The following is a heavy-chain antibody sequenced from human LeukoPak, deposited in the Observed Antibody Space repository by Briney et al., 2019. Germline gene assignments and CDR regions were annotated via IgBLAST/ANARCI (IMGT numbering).Heavy chain of an antibody. Sequence: PGGSLRLSCAASGFTFSSYGMHWVRQAPGKGLEWVAFIRYDGSNKYYADSVKGRFTISRDNSKNTLYLQMNSLRAEDTAVYYCAKDGEGDSGSYYYFDYWGQGTLVSVSS. J-gene: IGHJ4*02. V-gene: IGHV3-30*02. D-gene: IGHD1-26*01. CDR3: AKDGEGDSGSYYYFDY. CDR2: IRYDGSNK. CDR1: GFTFSSYG.